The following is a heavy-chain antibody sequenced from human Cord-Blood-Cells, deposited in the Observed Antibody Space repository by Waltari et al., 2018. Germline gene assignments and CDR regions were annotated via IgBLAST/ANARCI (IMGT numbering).Heavy chain of an antibody. CDR1: GYTFTGYY. CDR3: ARDRRGDYYYYYGMDV. D-gene: IGHD2-21*02. CDR2: SNPNSGGT. V-gene: IGHV1-2*06. Sequence: QVQLVQSGAEVKKPGASVKVSCKASGYTFTGYYMHWVRQAPGQGPEWMGRSNPNSGGTNYAQKFQGRVTMTRDTSISTAYMELSRLRSDDTAVYYCARDRRGDYYYYYGMDVWGQGTTVTVSS. J-gene: IGHJ6*02.